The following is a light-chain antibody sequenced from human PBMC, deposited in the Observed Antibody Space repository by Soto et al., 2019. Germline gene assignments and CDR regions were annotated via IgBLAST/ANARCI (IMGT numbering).Light chain of an antibody. CDR1: QSVSSIY. CDR2: RAS. Sequence: EIVLTQSPGTLSLSPGERATLSCRASQSVSSIYLAWYQQKPGQAPRLLIYRASSRATGIPDRFSGSGSGTDFTLTISRLEPEDFAVDYCQQYGGSPRYTFGQGTKLEI. J-gene: IGKJ2*01. V-gene: IGKV3-20*01. CDR3: QQYGGSPRYT.